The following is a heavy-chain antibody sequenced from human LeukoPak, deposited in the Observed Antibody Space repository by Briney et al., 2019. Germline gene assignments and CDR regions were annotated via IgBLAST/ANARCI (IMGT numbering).Heavy chain of an antibody. V-gene: IGHV1-46*01. CDR2: INPSGGST. Sequence: ASVKVSCKASGYTFTSYYMNWVRQAPGQGLEWMGIINPSGGSTSYAQKFQGRVTMTRDTSTSTVYMELSSLRSEDTAVYYCARTVAVLAFDIWGQGTMVTVSS. J-gene: IGHJ3*02. CDR3: ARTVAVLAFDI. D-gene: IGHD6-19*01. CDR1: GYTFTSYY.